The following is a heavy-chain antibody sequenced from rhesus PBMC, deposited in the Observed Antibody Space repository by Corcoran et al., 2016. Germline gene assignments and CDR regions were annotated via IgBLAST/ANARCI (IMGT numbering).Heavy chain of an antibody. CDR2: IYGRRGST. Sequence: QVQLQESGPGVVKPSETLSLTCAVSGYSISSGYDWSWIRQPPGKGLEWIGYIYGRRGSTNYNPSLKNRVTISKDTSKNQFSLKLSSVTAADTAVYYCAREAYSWNRVSYFDYWGQGVLVTVSS. CDR1: GYSISSGYD. CDR3: AREAYSWNRVSYFDY. J-gene: IGHJ4*01. V-gene: IGHV4-76*01. D-gene: IGHD1-1-1*01.